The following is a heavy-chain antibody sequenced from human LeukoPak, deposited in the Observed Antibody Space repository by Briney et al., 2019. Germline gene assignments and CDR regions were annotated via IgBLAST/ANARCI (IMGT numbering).Heavy chain of an antibody. J-gene: IGHJ4*02. D-gene: IGHD3-10*01. CDR2: INPNSGGT. Sequence: VASVKVSCKASGYTFSGYYMDWVRQAPGQGLEWMGWINPNSGGTNYAQNFQGRVTMTRDTSISTAYMELRSLRYDDTAVYYCARHVGGPNYFDYWGQGTLVTVSS. V-gene: IGHV1-2*02. CDR1: GYTFSGYY. CDR3: ARHVGGPNYFDY.